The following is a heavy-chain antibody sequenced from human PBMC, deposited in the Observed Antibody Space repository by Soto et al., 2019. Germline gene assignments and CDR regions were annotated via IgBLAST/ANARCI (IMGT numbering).Heavy chain of an antibody. CDR3: ARARFSQWSQDYYGLDV. CDR2: INHSGSP. Sequence: SETLSLTCVLSGSLPVGSLSTYFWSWIRQPPGKGLEWIGEINHSGSPNYSPSLRGRVTISLDTSKKQFSLNLSSVTAADTAVYFCARARFSQWSQDYYGLDVWGQGTTVTVSS. J-gene: IGHJ6*02. D-gene: IGHD3-3*01. V-gene: IGHV4-34*01. CDR1: GSLPVGSLSTYF.